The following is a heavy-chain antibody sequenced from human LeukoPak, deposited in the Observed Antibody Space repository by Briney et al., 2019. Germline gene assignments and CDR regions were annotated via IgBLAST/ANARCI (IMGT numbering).Heavy chain of an antibody. Sequence: ASVKVSCKPSLYTFTSYGMSWVRQAPGHGLEWMGWISAYNGNTNYAQKLQGRVTMTTDTSTSTAYMELRSLRSDDTAVYYCARDSYDILTGYQDWFDPWGQGTLLTVSS. V-gene: IGHV1-18*04. CDR1: LYTFTSYG. CDR3: ARDSYDILTGYQDWFDP. CDR2: ISAYNGNT. J-gene: IGHJ5*02. D-gene: IGHD3-9*01.